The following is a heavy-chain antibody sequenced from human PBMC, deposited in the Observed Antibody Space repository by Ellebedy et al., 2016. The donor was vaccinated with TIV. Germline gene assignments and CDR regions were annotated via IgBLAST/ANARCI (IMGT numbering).Heavy chain of an antibody. Sequence: GESLKISCAVSGFTFSSYAMSWVRQAPGKGLEWVSSISASGGSTYYADSVKGRFTISRDNSKKMLYMELNSLRAEDTAVYYCAKDGGYSYGADYIDYWGQGTLVTVSA. CDR1: GFTFSSYA. V-gene: IGHV3-23*01. CDR3: AKDGGYSYGADYIDY. CDR2: ISASGGST. D-gene: IGHD5-18*01. J-gene: IGHJ4*02.